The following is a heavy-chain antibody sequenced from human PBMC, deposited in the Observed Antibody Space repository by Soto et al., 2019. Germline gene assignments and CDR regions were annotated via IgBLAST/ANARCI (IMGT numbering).Heavy chain of an antibody. CDR2: INHSGST. J-gene: IGHJ5*02. CDR3: ARLVKLSMSIRWFDP. V-gene: IGHV4-34*01. D-gene: IGHD3-16*02. Sequence: SETLSLTCAVYGGSFSGYYWSWIRQPPGKGLKWIGEINHSGSTNYNPSLKSRVTISVETSKNQFSLKLSPVTAADTAVYYCARLVKLSMSIRWFDPWGQGTQVTVSS. CDR1: GGSFSGYY.